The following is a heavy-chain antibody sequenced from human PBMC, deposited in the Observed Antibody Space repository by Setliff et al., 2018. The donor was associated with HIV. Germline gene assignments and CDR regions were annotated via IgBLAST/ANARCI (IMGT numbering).Heavy chain of an antibody. CDR1: GASISTYY. CDR3: ARLFIPNYFDP. D-gene: IGHD2-21*01. CDR2: NYYSGST. J-gene: IGHJ5*02. Sequence: SETLSLTCTVSGASISTYYWSWIRQHPGKGLEWIGYNYYSGSTNYNPSLKSRVTISIDTSTNQFSLKLSSVTAADTAVYYCARLFIPNYFDPWGQGTLVTVSS. V-gene: IGHV4-59*08.